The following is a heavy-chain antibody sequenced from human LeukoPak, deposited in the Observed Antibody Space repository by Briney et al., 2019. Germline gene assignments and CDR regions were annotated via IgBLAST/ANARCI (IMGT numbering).Heavy chain of an antibody. CDR3: AREYGPLGGFDY. J-gene: IGHJ4*02. Sequence: ASVKVSCKASGYTFTSYYMHWVRQAPGQGLEWMGGIIPIFGTANYAQKFQGRVTITADKSTSTAYMELSSLRSEDTAVYYYAREYGPLGGFDYWGQGTLVTVSS. D-gene: IGHD3-16*01. V-gene: IGHV1-69*06. CDR1: GYTFTSYY. CDR2: IIPIFGTA.